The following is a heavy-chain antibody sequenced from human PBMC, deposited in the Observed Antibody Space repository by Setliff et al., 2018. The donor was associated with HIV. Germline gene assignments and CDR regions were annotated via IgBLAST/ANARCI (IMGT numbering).Heavy chain of an antibody. J-gene: IGHJ4*02. CDR2: IYQSGST. CDR3: AGITVVTPYYFDY. D-gene: IGHD2-21*02. V-gene: IGHV4-38-2*01. Sequence: PSETLSLTCAVSGYSITGGYFWGWIRQPPGKGLEWIGSIYQSGSTYYNPSLKSRATISIDTSKNQFSLKLNSVTAADTAVYYCAGITVVTPYYFDYWGQGTLVTVSS. CDR1: GYSITGGYF.